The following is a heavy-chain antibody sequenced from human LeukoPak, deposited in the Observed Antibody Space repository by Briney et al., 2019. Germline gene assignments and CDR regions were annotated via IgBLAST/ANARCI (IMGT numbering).Heavy chain of an antibody. V-gene: IGHV3-30*18. J-gene: IGHJ4*02. D-gene: IGHD3-10*01. CDR1: GFTFSSYG. CDR3: AKDGYYGSGTYPDY. Sequence: GTSLRLTCAASGFTFSSYGMNWVRQAPGKGLEWVAVISYDGTNKFYVDSLRGRFTISRDNSKNTLYLQMNSLRAEDTAVYYCAKDGYYGSGTYPDYWGQGTLVTVSS. CDR2: ISYDGTNK.